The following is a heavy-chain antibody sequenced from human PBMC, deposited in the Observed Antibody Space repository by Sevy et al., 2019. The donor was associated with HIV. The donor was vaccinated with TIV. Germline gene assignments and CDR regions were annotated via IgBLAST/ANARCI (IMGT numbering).Heavy chain of an antibody. CDR3: ERDCSSTSCLCGLDV. D-gene: IGHD2-2*01. J-gene: IGHJ6*02. CDR2: IKRDGSEK. CDR1: GFTFSNFW. V-gene: IGHV3-7*03. Sequence: GGSLRLSCAASGFTFSNFWMSWVRQAPGKGLEWVANIKRDGSEKYYMASLKGPFNISRDNAKKSKYLQMNGLRAEDTGIYFRERDCSSTSCLCGLDVWGQGTTVTVSS.